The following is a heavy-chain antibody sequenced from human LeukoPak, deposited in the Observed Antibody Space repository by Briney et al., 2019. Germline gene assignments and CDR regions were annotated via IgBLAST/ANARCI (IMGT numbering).Heavy chain of an antibody. CDR1: GFTFSSYA. Sequence: SGGSLRLSCAASGFTFSSYAMSWVRQAPGKGLEWVSAISGSGSSTYYADSVKGRFTISRDNSKNTLYLQMNSLRAEDTAVYYCAAGGYSYGFFDYWGQGTLVTVSS. CDR2: ISGSGSST. V-gene: IGHV3-23*01. D-gene: IGHD5-18*01. J-gene: IGHJ4*02. CDR3: AAGGYSYGFFDY.